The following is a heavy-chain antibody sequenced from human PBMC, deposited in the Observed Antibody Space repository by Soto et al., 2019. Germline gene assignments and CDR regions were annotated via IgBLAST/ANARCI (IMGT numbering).Heavy chain of an antibody. Sequence: QVHLVESGGDLVKPGGSLRLSCAASGFTFSDYYMNWIRQAPGKGLDWVSSISSRDNTIYYADSVQGRFTISRDNAKNSLYLQMNTLRAEDTAVYYCARTYGGYPPLYSGMDVWGQGTTVTVSS. V-gene: IGHV3-11*01. D-gene: IGHD5-12*01. CDR2: ISSRDNTI. CDR3: ARTYGGYPPLYSGMDV. J-gene: IGHJ6*02. CDR1: GFTFSDYY.